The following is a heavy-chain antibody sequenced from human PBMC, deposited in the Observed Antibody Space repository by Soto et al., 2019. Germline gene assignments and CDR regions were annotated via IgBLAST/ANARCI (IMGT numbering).Heavy chain of an antibody. CDR2: MYDTGST. CDR3: ARDRYYYDSSGSPNYGMDV. D-gene: IGHD3-22*01. V-gene: IGHV4-59*01. CDR1: GGSISSFY. J-gene: IGHJ6*02. Sequence: PSETLSLTCTVCGGSISSFYWSWIRQPPGKGLEWIGYMYDTGSTNYNPSLKSRVTISVDTSKNQFSLKLNSVTAADTAVYYCARDRYYYDSSGSPNYGMDVWGQGTTVTVSS.